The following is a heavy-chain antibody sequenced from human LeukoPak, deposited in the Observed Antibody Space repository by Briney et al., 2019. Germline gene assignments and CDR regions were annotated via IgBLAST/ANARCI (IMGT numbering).Heavy chain of an antibody. Sequence: GGSLRLSCAASGFTFSSYAMSWVRQAPGKGPEWVSAISGSGGSTYYADSVKGRFTISRDNSKNTLYLQMNSLRAEDTAVYYCAKAYYDFWSGNYYYYMDVWGKGTTVTVSS. CDR3: AKAYYDFWSGNYYYYMDV. J-gene: IGHJ6*03. CDR1: GFTFSSYA. D-gene: IGHD3-3*01. CDR2: ISGSGGST. V-gene: IGHV3-23*01.